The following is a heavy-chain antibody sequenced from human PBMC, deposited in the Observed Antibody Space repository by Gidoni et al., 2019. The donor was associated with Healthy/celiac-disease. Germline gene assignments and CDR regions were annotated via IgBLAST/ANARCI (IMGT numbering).Heavy chain of an antibody. J-gene: IGHJ5*02. V-gene: IGHV3-11*01. CDR2: ISSSGSTI. CDR3: ARDAARRNWFDP. D-gene: IGHD6-13*01. Sequence: QVQLVESGGGLVKPGGSLRLSSAAPGSTFRDYYMSWFRQAPGKGLEWVSYISSSGSTIYYADSVKGRFTISRDNAKNSLYLQMNSLRAEDTAVYYCARDAARRNWFDPWGQGTLVTVSS. CDR1: GSTFRDYY.